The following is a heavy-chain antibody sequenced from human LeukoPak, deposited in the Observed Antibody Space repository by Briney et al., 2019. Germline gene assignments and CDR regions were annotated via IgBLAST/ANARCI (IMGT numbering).Heavy chain of an antibody. D-gene: IGHD3-16*02. V-gene: IGHV3-21*01. CDR1: GFTFSSYS. J-gene: IGHJ6*03. CDR2: ISSSSGYI. CDR3: ARDGGAVLRFRLRELSLYDYYYYMDV. Sequence: PGGSLRLSCAASGFTFSSYSMNWVRQAPGKGLEWVSSISSSSGYIYYADSVKGRFTISRDNAKNSLYLQMNSLRAEDTAVYYCARDGGAVLRFRLRELSLYDYYYYMDVWGKGTTVTVSS.